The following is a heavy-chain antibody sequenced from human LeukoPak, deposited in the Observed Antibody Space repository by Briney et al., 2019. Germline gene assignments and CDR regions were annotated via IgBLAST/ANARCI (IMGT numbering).Heavy chain of an antibody. Sequence: ASVKVSCKASGYTFTSYGISWVRQAPGQGLEWMGWISAYNGNTNYAQKLQGRVTMTTDTSTSTAYMELRSLRSGDTAVYYCARGYCSSTSCYTGDYWGQGTLVTVSS. CDR3: ARGYCSSTSCYTGDY. J-gene: IGHJ4*02. V-gene: IGHV1-18*01. CDR2: ISAYNGNT. CDR1: GYTFTSYG. D-gene: IGHD2-2*02.